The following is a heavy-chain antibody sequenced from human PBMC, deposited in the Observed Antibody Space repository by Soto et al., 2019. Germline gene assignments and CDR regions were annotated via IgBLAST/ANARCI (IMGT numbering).Heavy chain of an antibody. J-gene: IGHJ5*02. CDR3: ARAHGGQNPYGDYVCWFDP. Sequence: QVQLVQSGAEVKKPGASVKVSCKASGYTFTSYGISWVRQAPGQGLEWMGWISAYNGNTNYAQKQQGRATMTTNTSTSTAYMELRSLRSDDTAVYYCARAHGGQNPYGDYVCWFDPWGQGTLVTVSS. V-gene: IGHV1-18*04. CDR1: GYTFTSYG. D-gene: IGHD4-17*01. CDR2: ISAYNGNT.